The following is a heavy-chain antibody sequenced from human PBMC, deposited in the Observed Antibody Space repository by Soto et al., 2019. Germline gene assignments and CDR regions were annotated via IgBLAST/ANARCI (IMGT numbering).Heavy chain of an antibody. J-gene: IGHJ5*02. CDR2: IYSGGTT. Sequence: EVQLVESGGGLVQPGGSLRLSCAASGFTVSSNYMSWVRQAPGKGLEWGSVIYSGGTTYYADSVKGRFTISRDNSKNTLYLQMNSLRAEDTAVYYCARNGDSSDYRGWFDPCGQGTLVTVSS. V-gene: IGHV3-66*01. D-gene: IGHD3-22*01. CDR3: ARNGDSSDYRGWFDP. CDR1: GFTVSSNY.